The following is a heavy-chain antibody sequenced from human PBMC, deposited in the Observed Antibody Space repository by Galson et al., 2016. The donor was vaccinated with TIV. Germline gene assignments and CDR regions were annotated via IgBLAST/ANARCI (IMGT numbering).Heavy chain of an antibody. J-gene: IGHJ4*02. CDR2: INTVNGNT. D-gene: IGHD2-21*01. CDR3: AGVECGGNHMHY. Sequence: SVKVSCKASGYPFSGYWISWVRQAPGQGLEWMGWINTVNGNTDYAQKLQGRVTLTTDTSTSTAYMELRSLRSDDPAVYFCAGVECGGNHMHYWGQGTLVTVSS. V-gene: IGHV1-18*04. CDR1: GYPFSGYW.